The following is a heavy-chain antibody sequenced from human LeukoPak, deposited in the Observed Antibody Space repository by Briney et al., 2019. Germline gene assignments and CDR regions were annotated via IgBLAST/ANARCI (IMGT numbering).Heavy chain of an antibody. CDR3: AKGSGWLLPQYFDF. CDR2: ISGGGGST. CDR1: GFTFSSSA. V-gene: IGHV3-23*01. J-gene: IGHJ4*02. D-gene: IGHD2-21*01. Sequence: AGGSLRLSCAASGFTFSSSAMSWVRQAPGKGLEWLSTISGGGGSTYYADSVKGRFTISRDNSKNTLYLHTKSLRAEDTAVYYCAKGSGWLLPQYFDFWGQGTLVTVSS.